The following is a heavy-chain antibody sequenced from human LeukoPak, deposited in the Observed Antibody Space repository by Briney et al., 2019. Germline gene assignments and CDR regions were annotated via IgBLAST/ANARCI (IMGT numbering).Heavy chain of an antibody. CDR1: GFTFSSYW. D-gene: IGHD4-17*01. CDR2: IKNDGSST. Sequence: PGGSLRLSCAASGFTFSSYWMHWVRQAPGKGLVWVSRIKNDGSSTIYADFVKGRFTISRDNAKNSLYLQMNSLRAEDTALYYCARDYDYGDYPGYWGQGTLVTVSS. J-gene: IGHJ4*02. V-gene: IGHV3-74*01. CDR3: ARDYDYGDYPGY.